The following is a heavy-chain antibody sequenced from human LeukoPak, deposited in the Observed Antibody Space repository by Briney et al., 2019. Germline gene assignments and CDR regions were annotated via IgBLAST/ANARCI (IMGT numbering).Heavy chain of an antibody. CDR2: INTYNGAT. CDR3: ARDNSGLVSPVRRQDY. J-gene: IGHJ4*02. D-gene: IGHD7-27*01. CDR1: GYGLSSYG. V-gene: IGHV1-18*01. Sequence: ASVKVSCKASGYGLSSYGISWVRQAPGQGLEWMGWINTYNGATQYAPKLQGRVTMTTDRSSNTAYMELRSLRSDDTAVYFCARDNSGLVSPVRRQDYWGQGPLVTVSS.